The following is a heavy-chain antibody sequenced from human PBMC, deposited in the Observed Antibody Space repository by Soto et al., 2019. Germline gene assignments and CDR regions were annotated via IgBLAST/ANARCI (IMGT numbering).Heavy chain of an antibody. D-gene: IGHD2-15*01. J-gene: IGHJ4*01. CDR1: GFTVSSKY. V-gene: IGHV3-53*01. CDR2: LWSAGLT. CDR3: ARELPPDL. Sequence: PGGSLRLSCAASGFTVSSKYITWVRQAPGKGLEWVSILWSAGLTYYADSVKGRFTISRDNFKNTVYLQMNGLGVEDSGVYFCARELPPDLWGQGTLVTVSS.